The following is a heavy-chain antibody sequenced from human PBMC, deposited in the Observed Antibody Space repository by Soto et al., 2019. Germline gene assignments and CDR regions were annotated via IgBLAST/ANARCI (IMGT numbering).Heavy chain of an antibody. D-gene: IGHD1-1*01. V-gene: IGHV3-33*01. CDR3: ARDLGSTNYYFDY. CDR1: GFTFSNYG. CDR2: IWYDGSKK. Sequence: QVPLVESGGGVVQPGRSLRISCITSGFTFSNYGMHWVRQAPGKGLEWVAVIWYDGSKKYYADFVKGRFTISRDDSKNTLYLQMNSLRAEDTAVYSCARDLGSTNYYFDYWGLGTLVIVSS. J-gene: IGHJ4*02.